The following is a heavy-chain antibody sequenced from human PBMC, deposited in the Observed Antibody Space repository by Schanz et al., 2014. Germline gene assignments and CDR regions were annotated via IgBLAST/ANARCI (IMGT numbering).Heavy chain of an antibody. V-gene: IGHV1-2*02. J-gene: IGHJ4*02. CDR2: INPDSGGT. Sequence: QVQLVQSGAEVKKPGSSVKVSCKASGGTLQSYTFSWVRQAPGQGLEWMGWINPDSGGTNYAQKFQGRVTMTRDTSSTTAYMELNSLRSDDTAVYYCVRELSGGTFDYWGQGALVTVSS. CDR1: GGTLQSYT. D-gene: IGHD1-1*01. CDR3: VRELSGGTFDY.